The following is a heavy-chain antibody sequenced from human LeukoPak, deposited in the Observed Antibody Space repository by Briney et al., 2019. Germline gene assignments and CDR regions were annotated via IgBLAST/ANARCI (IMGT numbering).Heavy chain of an antibody. Sequence: PGGSLRLSCAASGFTFSSYGMHWVRQAPGKGLEWVSVISYDGSNKYYGDSVKGRFTISRDNSKNTLYLQMNSLRAEDTAVYYCAKDTSYSGYGRAFDYWGQGTLVTVPS. D-gene: IGHD5-12*01. CDR1: GFTFSSYG. V-gene: IGHV3-30*18. CDR2: ISYDGSNK. CDR3: AKDTSYSGYGRAFDY. J-gene: IGHJ4*02.